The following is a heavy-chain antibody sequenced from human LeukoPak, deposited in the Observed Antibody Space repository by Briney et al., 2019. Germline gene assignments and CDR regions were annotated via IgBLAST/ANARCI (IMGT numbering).Heavy chain of an antibody. V-gene: IGHV4-34*01. J-gene: IGHJ6*02. CDR3: ARREYCSSTSCHDYYYYGMDV. CDR1: GGSFSGYY. D-gene: IGHD2-2*01. CDR2: INHSGST. Sequence: SETLSLTCAVYGGSFSGYYWSWIRQPPGKGLEWIGEINHSGSTNYNPSLKSRVTISVDTSKNQFSLKLSSVTAADTAVYYCARREYCSSTSCHDYYYYGMDVWGQGTTVTVSS.